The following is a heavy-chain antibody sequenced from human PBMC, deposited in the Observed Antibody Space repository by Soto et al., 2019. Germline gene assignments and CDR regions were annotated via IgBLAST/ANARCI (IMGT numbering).Heavy chain of an antibody. CDR2: ITSSGAA. V-gene: IGHV3-23*01. CDR1: GFTFNNYA. J-gene: IGHJ5*02. CDR3: AKGESSVSARDFDP. D-gene: IGHD3-22*01. Sequence: DVQLLESGGDLAQPGGSLRLSCEASGFTFNNYAIAWVRQAPGKGLEWVSGITSSGAAYYADSVKGRFTNSRDNSKNTLYLQMNSLRAEDTAVYYCAKGESSVSARDFDPWGQCTLVTVSS.